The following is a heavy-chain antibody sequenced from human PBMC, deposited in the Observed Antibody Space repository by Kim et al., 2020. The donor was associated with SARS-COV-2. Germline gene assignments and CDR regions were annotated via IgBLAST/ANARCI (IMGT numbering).Heavy chain of an antibody. Sequence: GESLKISCKGSGYSFTSYWIGWVRQMPGQGLEWIGIIYPGDSDTRYSPSFQGQVTISADKSISTAYLQWSSLKASDTAMYYCAIPAYYYDSSGPPVDYWGQGTLVTVSS. CDR1: GYSFTSYW. D-gene: IGHD3-22*01. V-gene: IGHV5-51*01. J-gene: IGHJ4*02. CDR3: AIPAYYYDSSGPPVDY. CDR2: IYPGDSDT.